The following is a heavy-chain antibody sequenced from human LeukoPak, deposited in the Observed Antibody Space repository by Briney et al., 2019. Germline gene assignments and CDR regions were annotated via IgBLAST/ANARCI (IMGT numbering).Heavy chain of an antibody. V-gene: IGHV5-51*01. CDR2: IYPGDSDT. D-gene: IGHD6-19*01. CDR1: GSSFTNYL. J-gene: IGHJ3*02. Sequence: GESLKISWKGSGSSFTNYLIGWLRQMPGKGLEWMVIIYPGDSDTKYSPSFQGQVTISADRSINTAYLQWSSLKASDTAMYYCARPEAVAATGAFDIWGQGTMVTVSS. CDR3: ARPEAVAATGAFDI.